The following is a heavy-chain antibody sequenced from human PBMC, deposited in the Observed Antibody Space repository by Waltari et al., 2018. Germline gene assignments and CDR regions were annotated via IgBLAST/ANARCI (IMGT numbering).Heavy chain of an antibody. J-gene: IGHJ4*02. D-gene: IGHD6-13*01. CDR2: IYYSGST. Sequence: QVQLQESGPGLVKPSETLSLTCTVSGCSISSHYWSWIRQPPGKGLEWIGYIYYSGSTNSNPSLKSRVTISVDTSKNQFSLKLSSVTAADTAVYYCARVRDSAAGYYFDYWGQGTLVTVSS. CDR1: GCSISSHY. V-gene: IGHV4-59*11. CDR3: ARVRDSAAGYYFDY.